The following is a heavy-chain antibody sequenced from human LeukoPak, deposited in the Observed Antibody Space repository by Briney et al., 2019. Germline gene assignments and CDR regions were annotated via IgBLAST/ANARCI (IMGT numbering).Heavy chain of an antibody. J-gene: IGHJ4*02. CDR2: IHKSGSSP. D-gene: IGHD1-26*01. Sequence: GGSLRLSCAASGLTFSTYGMSWVRKAQGRGRDGVSSIHKSGSSPYYTDSVKGRFTISRDNSKNTLYLQMNSLSAEDTAVYYCAKGFMGSVGAYFGYWGQGTLVTVSS. CDR1: GLTFSTYG. V-gene: IGHV3-23*05. CDR3: AKGFMGSVGAYFGY.